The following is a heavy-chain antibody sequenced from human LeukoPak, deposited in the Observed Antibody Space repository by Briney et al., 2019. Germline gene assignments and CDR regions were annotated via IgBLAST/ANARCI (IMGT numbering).Heavy chain of an antibody. Sequence: MASETLSLTCTVSGGSISSYYWSWIRQPPGKGLEWIGYIYYSGSTNYNPSLKSRVTISVDTSKNQFSLKLSSVTAADTAVYYCARDRSAGWFGPWGQGTLVTVSS. CDR2: IYYSGST. V-gene: IGHV4-59*01. CDR3: ARDRSAGWFGP. J-gene: IGHJ5*02. CDR1: GGSISSYY.